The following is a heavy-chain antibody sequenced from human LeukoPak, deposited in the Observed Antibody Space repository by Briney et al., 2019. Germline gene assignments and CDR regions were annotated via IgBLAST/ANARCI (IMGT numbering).Heavy chain of an antibody. V-gene: IGHV6-1*01. D-gene: IGHD3-9*01. Sequence: SQTLSLTCAISGDSVSSNNAAWNWIRQSPSRGLEWLGRTYYRSKWYNDYAVSVKSRITINPDTSKNQFSLQLNSVTPEDTAVYYCARERNDYDILTGSGFYGMDVWGQGTTVTVSS. CDR2: TYYRSKWYN. CDR3: ARERNDYDILTGSGFYGMDV. J-gene: IGHJ6*02. CDR1: GDSVSSNNAA.